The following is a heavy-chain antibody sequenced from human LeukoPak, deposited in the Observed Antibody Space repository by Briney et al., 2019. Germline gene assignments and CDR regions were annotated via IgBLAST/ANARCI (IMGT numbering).Heavy chain of an antibody. CDR1: GFTFSTYT. CDR2: IGISGGGI. J-gene: IGHJ4*02. Sequence: PGGSLRLSCGASGFTFSTYTMYWVRQAPGKGLEWVSIIGISGGGIHYADSVKGRFTISRDNSKNTLYLQMNSLRAEDTAVYYCAKGENYFDYWGQGTLVTVSS. CDR3: AKGENYFDY. V-gene: IGHV3-23*01.